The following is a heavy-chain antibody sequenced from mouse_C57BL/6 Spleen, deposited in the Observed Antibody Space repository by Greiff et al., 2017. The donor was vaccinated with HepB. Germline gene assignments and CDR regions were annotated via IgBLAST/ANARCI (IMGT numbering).Heavy chain of an antibody. J-gene: IGHJ2*01. V-gene: IGHV1-54*01. CDR1: GYAFTNYL. Sequence: QVQLQQSGAELVRPGTSVKVSCKASGYAFTNYLIEWVKQRPGQGLEWIGVINPGSGGTNYNEKFKGKATLTADKSSSTAYMQLSSLTSEDSAVYFCAREYYGRYFDYWGQGTTLTVSS. D-gene: IGHD1-1*01. CDR2: INPGSGGT. CDR3: AREYYGRYFDY.